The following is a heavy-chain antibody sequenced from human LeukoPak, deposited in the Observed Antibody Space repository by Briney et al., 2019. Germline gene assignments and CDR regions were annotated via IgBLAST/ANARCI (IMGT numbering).Heavy chain of an antibody. V-gene: IGHV4-34*01. CDR3: ARGRLNNWNDRGSRRLDY. Sequence: SETPSLTCAVYGGSFSGYYWSGVRQPPGKGREGIGEINHSGRTNYKPSLKSRVTISVHTSKNQFSLKLSSVTAADTAVYYCARGRLNNWNDRGSRRLDYWGQGTLVTASS. D-gene: IGHD1-20*01. CDR2: INHSGRT. CDR1: GGSFSGYY. J-gene: IGHJ4*02.